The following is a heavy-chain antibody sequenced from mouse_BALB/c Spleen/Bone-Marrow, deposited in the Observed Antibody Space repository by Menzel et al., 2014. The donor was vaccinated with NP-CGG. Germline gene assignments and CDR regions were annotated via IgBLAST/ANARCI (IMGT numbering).Heavy chain of an antibody. CDR3: ANYYGSSYWYFDV. V-gene: IGHV3-6*02. D-gene: IGHD1-1*01. CDR2: ISYDGSN. Sequence: ESGPGLVKPSQSLSLTCSVTGYSITSGYYWNWIRQFPGNKPEWMGYISYDGSNNYNLSLKNRISITRDTSKNQFFLKLNSVTTEGTATYYCANYYGSSYWYFDVRGAGPTVTVPS. CDR1: GYSITSGYY. J-gene: IGHJ1*01.